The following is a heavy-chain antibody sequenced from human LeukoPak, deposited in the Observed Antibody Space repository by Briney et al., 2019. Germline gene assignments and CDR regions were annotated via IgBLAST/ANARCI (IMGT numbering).Heavy chain of an antibody. CDR3: ANSPRGTECFHH. CDR2: INYSGST. J-gene: IGHJ1*01. Sequence: SETLSLTCTVSGDSVSSYYWSWIRQPPGKGLEWIGYINYSGSTNYNPSLKSRVTISGDTSKNQFSLKLSSVTAADTAVYYCANSPRGTECFHHWGQGTLVTVSS. D-gene: IGHD4-23*01. V-gene: IGHV4-59*08. CDR1: GDSVSSYY.